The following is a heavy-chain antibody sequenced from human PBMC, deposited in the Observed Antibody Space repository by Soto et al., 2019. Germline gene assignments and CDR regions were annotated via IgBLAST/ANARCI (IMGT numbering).Heavy chain of an antibody. CDR3: ARDLGGGSSGWFGNWFDP. D-gene: IGHD6-19*01. J-gene: IGHJ5*02. CDR1: GDTFSKYG. V-gene: IGHV1-69*12. CDR2: FLPIFGSA. Sequence: QVQLVQSGAEVKQPGSSVKVSCKASGDTFSKYGISWVRQAPGQGLEWMGGFLPIFGSANYAQKFHGRVTITADESTSTVYMEVSSLRSEDTATYYCARDLGGGSSGWFGNWFDPWGQGTLVTVSS.